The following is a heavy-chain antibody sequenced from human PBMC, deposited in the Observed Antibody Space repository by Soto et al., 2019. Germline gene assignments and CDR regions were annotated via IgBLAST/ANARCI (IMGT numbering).Heavy chain of an antibody. D-gene: IGHD3-16*02. CDR1: GFTFSSYG. CDR2: ISYDGSNK. V-gene: IGHV3-30*18. Sequence: QVQLVESGGGVVQPGRSLRLSCAASGFTFSSYGMHWVRQAPGKGLEWVAVISYDGSNKYYADSVKGRFTISRDNSKNTLYLQMNSLRAEDTAVYYCAKDLLGLHLGELSFPEDYWGQGTLVTVSS. J-gene: IGHJ4*02. CDR3: AKDLLGLHLGELSFPEDY.